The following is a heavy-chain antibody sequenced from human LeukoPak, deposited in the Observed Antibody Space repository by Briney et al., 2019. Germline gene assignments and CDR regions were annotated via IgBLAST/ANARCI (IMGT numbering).Heavy chain of an antibody. CDR2: INRDGSEK. Sequence: GGSLRLSCGASGFTFSSYWMSWVRQGPGKGLEWVANINRDGSEKYYVDSVKGRFTISRDNAKNSLYLQMNSLRAEDTAVYYCARRRQGDYFDYWGQGTLVTVSS. V-gene: IGHV3-7*01. CDR3: ARRRQGDYFDY. J-gene: IGHJ4*02. CDR1: GFTFSSYW.